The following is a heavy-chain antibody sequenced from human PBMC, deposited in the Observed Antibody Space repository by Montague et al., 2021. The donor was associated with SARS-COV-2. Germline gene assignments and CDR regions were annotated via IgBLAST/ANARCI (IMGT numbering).Heavy chain of an antibody. D-gene: IGHD6-19*01. CDR2: FYTTGST. Sequence: SETLSLSRTVSGGSISSYYWSWIRQPDGKGLEWIGRFYTTGSTNSNPSLKSRVTMSVDTSKNQFSLKLSSVTAADTAVYYCARSTFYSSGWGANWYFDLWGRGTLVTVSS. CDR1: GGSISSYY. J-gene: IGHJ2*01. V-gene: IGHV4-4*07. CDR3: ARSTFYSSGWGANWYFDL.